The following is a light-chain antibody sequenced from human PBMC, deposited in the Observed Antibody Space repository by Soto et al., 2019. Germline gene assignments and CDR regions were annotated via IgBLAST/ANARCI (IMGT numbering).Light chain of an antibody. CDR1: SSDVGGYNY. J-gene: IGLJ3*02. CDR2: EVS. CDR3: SSYTSSSTHGV. V-gene: IGLV2-14*01. Sequence: QSALTQPASVSGSPGQSITISCTGTSSDVGGYNYVSWYQQHPGKAPKLMIYEVSNRPSGVSNCFSGSKSGNTASLTISGLQAEDEADYYCSSYTSSSTHGVFGGGTQLTVL.